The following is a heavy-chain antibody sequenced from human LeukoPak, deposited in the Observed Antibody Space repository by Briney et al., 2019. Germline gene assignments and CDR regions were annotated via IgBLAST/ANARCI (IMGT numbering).Heavy chain of an antibody. V-gene: IGHV3-33*01. CDR2: IWYDGGNK. J-gene: IGHJ3*02. CDR1: GFTFRSYG. Sequence: PGGSLRLSCAASGFTFRSYGMHWVRQAPGKGLEWVAVIWYDGGNKYYADSVKGRFTISRDNSKNTLFLQMNSLRAEDTAIYYCARDRRAGYNYGPQDIWGQGTMVTVSS. D-gene: IGHD5-18*01. CDR3: ARDRRAGYNYGPQDI.